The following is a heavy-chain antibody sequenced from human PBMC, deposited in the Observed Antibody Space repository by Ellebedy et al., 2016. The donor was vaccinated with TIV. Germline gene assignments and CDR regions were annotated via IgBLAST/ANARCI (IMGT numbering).Heavy chain of an antibody. CDR3: ARGSGSGSQNNWIDP. D-gene: IGHD1-26*01. V-gene: IGHV4-34*01. CDR1: GESFSGYF. Sequence: SETLSLXXAVYGESFSGYFWSWIRQPPGKGLEWIGEINHSGSTNYDPSLKSRVTISVDTSKNQFSLKLSSVTAADTAVYYCARGSGSGSQNNWIDPWGQGTLVTVSS. CDR2: INHSGST. J-gene: IGHJ5*02.